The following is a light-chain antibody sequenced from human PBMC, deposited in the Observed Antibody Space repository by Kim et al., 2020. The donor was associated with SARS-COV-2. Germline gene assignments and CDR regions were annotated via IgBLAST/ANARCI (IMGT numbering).Light chain of an antibody. CDR3: QQYSNSWT. J-gene: IGKJ1*01. Sequence: SVSPGERAARCGRASQSVSKNLAWYQQKPGQAPRLLIYGASTRATGIPARFSGSGSGTEFTLTISSLQSEDFALYCCQQYSNSWTFGQGTKVDIK. V-gene: IGKV3-15*01. CDR2: GAS. CDR1: QSVSKN.